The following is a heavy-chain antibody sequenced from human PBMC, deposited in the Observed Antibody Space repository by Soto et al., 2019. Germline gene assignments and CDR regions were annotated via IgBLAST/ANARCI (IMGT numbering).Heavy chain of an antibody. Sequence: PSETLSLTCTVSGGSISSYYWSWIRQPPGKGLEWIGYIYYSGSTNYDPSLKSRVTISVDTSKNQFSLKLSSVTAADTAVYYCARQHPYDSRYDYWGQGTLVTVS. V-gene: IGHV4-59*08. CDR1: GGSISSYY. CDR3: ARQHPYDSRYDY. J-gene: IGHJ4*02. CDR2: IYYSGST. D-gene: IGHD3-22*01.